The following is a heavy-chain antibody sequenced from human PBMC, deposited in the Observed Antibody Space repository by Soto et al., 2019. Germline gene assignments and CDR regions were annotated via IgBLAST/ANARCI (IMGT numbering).Heavy chain of an antibody. V-gene: IGHV4-59*01. CDR2: IYYSGST. CDR1: GGSISSYY. D-gene: IGHD2-2*01. CDR3: ARLIRAYCSSTSCYDYYYYYMDV. Sequence: SETLSLTCTVSGGSISSYYWSWIRQPPGKGLEWIGYIYYSGSTNYNPSLKSRVTISVDTSKNQFSLKLSSVTAADTAVYYCARLIRAYCSSTSCYDYYYYYMDVWGKGTTVTVSS. J-gene: IGHJ6*03.